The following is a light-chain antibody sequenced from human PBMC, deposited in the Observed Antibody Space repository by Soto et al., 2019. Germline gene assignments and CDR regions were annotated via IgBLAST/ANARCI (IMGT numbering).Light chain of an antibody. V-gene: IGLV2-14*01. Sequence: QSALTQPASVSGSPGQSITISCTGTSSDIGGYNYVSWYQLHPGKAPKLIIYEVSNRPSGVSNRFSGSKSGNTASLTISGLQAEDEAEYYCTSYTISRTVVFGGGTKLTVL. CDR1: SSDIGGYNY. J-gene: IGLJ2*01. CDR3: TSYTISRTVV. CDR2: EVS.